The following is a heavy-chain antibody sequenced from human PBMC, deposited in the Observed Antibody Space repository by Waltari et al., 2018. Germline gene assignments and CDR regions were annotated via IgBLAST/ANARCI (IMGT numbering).Heavy chain of an antibody. CDR1: GFSLSGRQMC. D-gene: IGHD3-22*01. V-gene: IGHV2-70*15. Sequence: QVTLRDSGPALVRPTQTLTLTCPFSGFSLSGRQMCVSWILQPPGKALEWLARIDWDDDKYYSPSLQTRLTISKDTSKNQVVLTMTDMGLVDTATYYCVRENRVTMIRGSMDVWGQGAMVTVSS. J-gene: IGHJ6*02. CDR3: VRENRVTMIRGSMDV. CDR2: IDWDDDK.